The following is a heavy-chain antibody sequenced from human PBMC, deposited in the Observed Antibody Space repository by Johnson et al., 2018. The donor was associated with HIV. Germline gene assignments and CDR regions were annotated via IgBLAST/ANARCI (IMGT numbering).Heavy chain of an antibody. V-gene: IGHV3-30*04. J-gene: IGHJ3*02. CDR2: IQYDGSNE. D-gene: IGHD2-21*01. Sequence: QVQLVESGGGVVQPGRSLRLSCAASGFTFSSYAMHWVRQAPGKGLEWVKGLEWVAFIQYDGSNEYYADSVKGRFTISRDNPRNTLYLQRNSLRAEDTAVYYCAKVRVIGAHGGVDNWGQGTMVTVSA. CDR3: AKVRVIGAHGGVDN. CDR1: GFTFSSYA.